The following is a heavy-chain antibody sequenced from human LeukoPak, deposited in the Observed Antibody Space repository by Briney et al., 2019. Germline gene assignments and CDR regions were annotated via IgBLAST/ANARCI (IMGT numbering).Heavy chain of an antibody. CDR2: IYASGST. CDR3: ARKGDV. V-gene: IGHV4-38-2*01. J-gene: IGHJ6*04. CDR1: GYSISSGYY. Sequence: PSETLSLTCAVSGYSISSGYYWGWIRQPPGKGLEWIGRIYASGSTNYNPSLKSRVTISVDTSKNQFSLKLSSVTAADTAVYYCARKGDVWGKGTTVTVSS.